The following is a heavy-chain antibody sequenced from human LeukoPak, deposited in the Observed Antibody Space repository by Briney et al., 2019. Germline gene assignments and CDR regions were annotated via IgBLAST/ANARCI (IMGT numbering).Heavy chain of an antibody. J-gene: IGHJ6*02. V-gene: IGHV3-53*01. CDR3: ARGPDSSGWYEDGMDV. CDR1: GFTVSSNY. CDR2: IYSGGST. Sequence: GGSLRLSCAASGFTVSSNYMSWVRQAPGKGPEWVSVIYSGGSTYYADSVKGRFTISRDNSKNTLYLQMNSLRAEDTAVYYCARGPDSSGWYEDGMDVWGQGTTVTVSS. D-gene: IGHD6-19*01.